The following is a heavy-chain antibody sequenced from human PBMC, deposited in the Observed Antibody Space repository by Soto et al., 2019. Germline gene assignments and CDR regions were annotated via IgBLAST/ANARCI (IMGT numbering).Heavy chain of an antibody. CDR1: GYTFTGYY. CDR2: INPNSGGT. Sequence: ASVKVSCKASGYTFTGYYMHWVRQAPGQGLEWMGWINPNSGGTNYAQKFQGWVTMTRDTSISTAYMELSRLRSDDTAVYYCARDGYLAAATTPERGAYYYGMDVWGQGTTVTVS. J-gene: IGHJ6*02. V-gene: IGHV1-2*04. CDR3: ARDGYLAAATTPERGAYYYGMDV. D-gene: IGHD6-25*01.